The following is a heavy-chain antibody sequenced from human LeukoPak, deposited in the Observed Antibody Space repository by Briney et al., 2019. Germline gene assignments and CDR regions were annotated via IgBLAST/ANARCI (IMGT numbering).Heavy chain of an antibody. CDR2: IWYDGSNK. Sequence: GGSLRLSCAASGFTFSSYGMHWVRQAPGKGLEWVAVIWYDGSNKYYADSVKGRFTISRDNSKNTLYLQMNSLRAEDTAVYYCARGLHSVVVTATDYWGQGTLVTVYS. V-gene: IGHV3-33*01. CDR1: GFTFSSYG. J-gene: IGHJ4*02. D-gene: IGHD2-21*02. CDR3: ARGLHSVVVTATDY.